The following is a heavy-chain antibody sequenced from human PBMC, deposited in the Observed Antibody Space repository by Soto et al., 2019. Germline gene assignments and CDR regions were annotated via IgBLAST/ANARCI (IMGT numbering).Heavy chain of an antibody. J-gene: IGHJ4*02. D-gene: IGHD3-22*01. V-gene: IGHV3-15*01. Sequence: GGSLRLSCAASGFTFSNAWMSWVRQAPGKGLEWVGRIKSKTDGGTTDYAAPVKGRFTISRDDSKNTLYLQMNSLKTEDTAVYYCTTPHYYDSSGYDYWGQGTLVTVSS. CDR3: TTPHYYDSSGYDY. CDR1: GFTFSNAW. CDR2: IKSKTDGGTT.